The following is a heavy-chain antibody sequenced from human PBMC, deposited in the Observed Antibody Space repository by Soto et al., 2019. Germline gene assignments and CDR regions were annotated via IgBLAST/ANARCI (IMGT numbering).Heavy chain of an antibody. Sequence: QVQLVQSGAEVKKPGSSVKVSCKASGGTFSKYAINWVRQAPGQGLEWMGGIIPMFATTNYAQKFQGSVTITADESTSTAYMELSSLRSEDTPVYYCVPLQPSTIVGRPGMDVLAQGT. CDR2: IIPMFATT. J-gene: IGHJ6*02. V-gene: IGHV1-69*01. CDR3: VPLQPSTIVGRPGMDV. D-gene: IGHD6-6*01. CDR1: GGTFSKYA.